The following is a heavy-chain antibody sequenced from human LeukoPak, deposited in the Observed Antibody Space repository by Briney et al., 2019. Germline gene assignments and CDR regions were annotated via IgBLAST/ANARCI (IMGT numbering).Heavy chain of an antibody. Sequence: SETLSLTCTVSGGSISSYYWSWIRQPPGKGLEWIGYIYYSGSTNYNPSLKSRVTISVDTSKNQFSLTLSSVTAADTAVYYCARMVYYGTNFDYWGQGTLVTVSS. D-gene: IGHD2-8*01. CDR1: GGSISSYY. CDR2: IYYSGST. CDR3: ARMVYYGTNFDY. V-gene: IGHV4-59*01. J-gene: IGHJ4*02.